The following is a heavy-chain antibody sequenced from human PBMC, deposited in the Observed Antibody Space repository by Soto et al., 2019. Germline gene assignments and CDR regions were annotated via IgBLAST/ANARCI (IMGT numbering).Heavy chain of an antibody. D-gene: IGHD3-10*01. J-gene: IGHJ4*02. CDR1: GGSISSGGYS. CDR2: IYHSGST. Sequence: SETLSLTCAVSGGSISSGGYSWSWIRQPPGKGLEWIGYIYHSGSTYYNPSLKSRVTISVDRSKNQFSLKLSSVTAADTAVYYCARGVTMVRGVIHTPYFDYWGQGTLVTVSS. CDR3: ARGVTMVRGVIHTPYFDY. V-gene: IGHV4-30-2*01.